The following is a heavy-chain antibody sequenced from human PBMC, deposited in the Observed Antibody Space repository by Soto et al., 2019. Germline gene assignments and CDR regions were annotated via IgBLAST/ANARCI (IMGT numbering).Heavy chain of an antibody. Sequence: QVQLQQWGAGLLKPSETLSLTCAVYGWSFSGYYWSWIRQPPGKGLEWIGEINHSGSTNYNPSLKRRVTISVDTSKNPYSLKLSSVTAADTAVYYGAVSKVVPAARGFVLPSKAGWFDPWGQGTQVTVSS. CDR3: AVSKVVPAARGFVLPSKAGWFDP. CDR2: INHSGST. V-gene: IGHV4-34*01. J-gene: IGHJ5*02. CDR1: GWSFSGYY. D-gene: IGHD2-2*01.